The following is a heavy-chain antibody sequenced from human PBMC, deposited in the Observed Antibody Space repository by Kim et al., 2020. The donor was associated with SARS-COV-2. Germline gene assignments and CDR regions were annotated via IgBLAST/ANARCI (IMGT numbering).Heavy chain of an antibody. CDR3: AKDYSYSSSWFGGYGMDV. CDR2: ISWNSGSI. D-gene: IGHD6-13*01. J-gene: IGHJ6*02. CDR1: GFTFGDYA. V-gene: IGHV3-9*01. Sequence: SLRLSCAASGFTFGDYAMHWVRQAPGKGLEWVSGISWNSGSIGYADSVKGRFTISRDNAKNSLYLQMNSLRAEDTALYYCAKDYSYSSSWFGGYGMDVWGQGTTVTVSS.